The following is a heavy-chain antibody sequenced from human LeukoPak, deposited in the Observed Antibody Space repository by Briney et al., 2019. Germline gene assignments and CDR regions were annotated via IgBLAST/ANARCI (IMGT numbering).Heavy chain of an antibody. CDR2: IYTSGST. D-gene: IGHD3-10*01. Sequence: SETLSLTCTVSGGSISSYYWSWIRQSAGKGLEWIGRIYTSGSTNYNPSLKSRVTMSVDTSKNQFSLKLSSVTAADTAVYYCARDHLSIYGSGSYTAFDIWGQGTMVTVSS. J-gene: IGHJ3*02. CDR3: ARDHLSIYGSGSYTAFDI. CDR1: GGSISSYY. V-gene: IGHV4-4*07.